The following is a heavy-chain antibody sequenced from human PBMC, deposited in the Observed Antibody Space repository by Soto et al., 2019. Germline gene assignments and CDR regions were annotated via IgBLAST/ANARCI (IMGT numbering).Heavy chain of an antibody. CDR3: AKGGVVGSTSYFDL. V-gene: IGHV3-23*01. CDR1: GFTFSNNV. J-gene: IGHJ4*02. CDR2: ISGGGATT. D-gene: IGHD1-26*01. Sequence: GGSLRLSCEVSGFTFSNNVMSWVRQAPGKGLEWVSGISGGGATTYYADSVKGRFTISRDNSKNTLYLEMNSLRAEDTAVYYCAKGGVVGSTSYFDLWGQGTLVTVSS.